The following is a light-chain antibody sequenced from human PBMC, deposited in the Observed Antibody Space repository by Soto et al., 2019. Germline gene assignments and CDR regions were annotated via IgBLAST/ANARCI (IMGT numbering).Light chain of an antibody. CDR1: SNDVGGYNY. CDR3: ISYTSSSTWV. J-gene: IGLJ3*02. V-gene: IGLV2-14*01. Sequence: QSALTQPASVSGSPGQSITISCTGTSNDVGGYNYVSWYQQHPGKVPKLMIYEVSNRPSGVSDRFSGSRSGNTASLTISGRQAEDESDYYCISYTSSSTWVFGGGTQLTVL. CDR2: EVS.